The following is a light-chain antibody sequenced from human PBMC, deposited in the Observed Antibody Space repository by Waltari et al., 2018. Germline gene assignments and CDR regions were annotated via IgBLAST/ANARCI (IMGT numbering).Light chain of an antibody. J-gene: IGKJ1*01. Sequence: DIQMTQSPSSVSASVGDRVTMTCRASQDIRNWLAWYQQKPGKAPNLLIYATSSLQTGVPSRFSGSGSGTDFSLTISGLEPEDFAVYYCQHYKSLPVSFGQGTRVEIK. CDR3: QHYKSLPVS. CDR1: QDIRNW. V-gene: IGKV1-12*01. CDR2: ATS.